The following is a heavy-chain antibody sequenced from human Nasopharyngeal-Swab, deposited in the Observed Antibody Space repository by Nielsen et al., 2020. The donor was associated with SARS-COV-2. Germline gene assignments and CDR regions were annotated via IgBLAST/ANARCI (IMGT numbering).Heavy chain of an antibody. CDR3: ASSGGSGSYYKLDY. D-gene: IGHD3-10*01. J-gene: IGHJ4*02. CDR1: GGSISSSSYY. Sequence: GSLRLSCTVPGGSISSSSYYWGWIRQPPGKGLAWIGYIYYSGSTNYNPSLKSRVTISVDTSKNQFSLKLSSVTAADTAVYYCASSGGSGSYYKLDYWGQGTLVTVSS. CDR2: IYYSGST. V-gene: IGHV4-61*05.